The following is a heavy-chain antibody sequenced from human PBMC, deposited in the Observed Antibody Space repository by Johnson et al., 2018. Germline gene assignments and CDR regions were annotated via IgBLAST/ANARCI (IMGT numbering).Heavy chain of an antibody. V-gene: IGHV3-74*01. J-gene: IGHJ3*02. CDR3: ARASGGPFDI. Sequence: VQLQESGGGLVQPGGSLRLSCAASGFTFSTYWIHWVRQAPWKGLVWVSRINGDGSTTNYADSVKGRFTVSRDNAKNTLYLQMNSLRAEDTALYYCARASGGPFDIWGQGTMVTVSS. D-gene: IGHD6-25*01. CDR2: INGDGSTT. CDR1: GFTFSTYW.